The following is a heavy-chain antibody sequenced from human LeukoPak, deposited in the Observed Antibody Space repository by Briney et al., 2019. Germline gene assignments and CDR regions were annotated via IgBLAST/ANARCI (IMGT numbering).Heavy chain of an antibody. Sequence: GGSLRLSCAASGFTFSSYGLHWVRQAPGKGLEWVAFIHYDGNNEYYADSVKGRFTISRDISKNTLYLQMNSLRAEDTAVYYRAKDYDYVGSYYYNMDVWCKGTTVTVSS. CDR1: GFTFSSYG. V-gene: IGHV3-30*02. D-gene: IGHD3-16*01. J-gene: IGHJ6*03. CDR2: IHYDGNNE. CDR3: AKDYDYVGSYYYNMDV.